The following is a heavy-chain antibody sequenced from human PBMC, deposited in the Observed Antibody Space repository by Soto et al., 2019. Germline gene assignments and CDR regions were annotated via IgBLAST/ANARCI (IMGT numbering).Heavy chain of an antibody. J-gene: IGHJ5*02. CDR2: SYYSGST. D-gene: IGHD2-2*01. Sequence: QVQLQESGPGLVKPSQTLSLTCTVSGGSISSGGYYWSWIRQHPGKGLEWIGYSYYSGSTYYNPSLKSRVTISVDTSKNQFSLKLSSVTAADTAMYYCARMAVTCSSTRCYSWFDPWGQGTLVTVSS. CDR1: GGSISSGGYY. CDR3: ARMAVTCSSTRCYSWFDP. V-gene: IGHV4-31*03.